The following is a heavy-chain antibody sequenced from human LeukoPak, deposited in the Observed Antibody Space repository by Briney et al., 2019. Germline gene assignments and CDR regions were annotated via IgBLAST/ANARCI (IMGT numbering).Heavy chain of an antibody. V-gene: IGHV3-21*01. Sequence: GGSLRLSCAASRFTFSSYSLNWVRQAPGKGLEWVSSISSSSSYIYYADSVKGRFTISRHNAKNSLYLQMNSLRAEDTAVYYCARSFLSIAAAATDYWGQGTLVTVSS. CDR1: RFTFSSYS. D-gene: IGHD6-13*01. CDR2: ISSSSSYI. CDR3: ARSFLSIAAAATDY. J-gene: IGHJ4*02.